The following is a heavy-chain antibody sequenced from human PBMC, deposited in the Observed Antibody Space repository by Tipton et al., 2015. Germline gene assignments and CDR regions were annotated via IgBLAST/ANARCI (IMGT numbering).Heavy chain of an antibody. J-gene: IGHJ5*02. Sequence: TLSLTCTVSGASLNSGGYCWSWIRQHPGKGLEWIGYIYFTGSTYYNPSLKSRVTISVDTSKNQFSLKLTSVNAADTAVYYCARGGNNWFDPWGQGTLVTVSS. CDR3: ARGGNNWFDP. CDR2: IYFTGST. CDR1: GASLNSGGYC. V-gene: IGHV4-31*03. D-gene: IGHD2-15*01.